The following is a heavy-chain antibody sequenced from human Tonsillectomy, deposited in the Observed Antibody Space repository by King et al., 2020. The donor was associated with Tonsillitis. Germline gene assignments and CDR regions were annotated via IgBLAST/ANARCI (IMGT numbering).Heavy chain of an antibody. CDR2: LNPNGGGT. Sequence: QLVQSGAGVGKPGASVKVSCKASGYTFTDYYMHWVRQAPGQGLEWMGWLNPNGGGTSYAQKFQDRVTMTRDTSINTAYMELSRLRSDDTAVYYCGRSGYSSGWAFDYWGQGTLITVSS. D-gene: IGHD6-19*01. CDR3: GRSGYSSGWAFDY. J-gene: IGHJ4*02. V-gene: IGHV1-2*02. CDR1: GYTFTDYY.